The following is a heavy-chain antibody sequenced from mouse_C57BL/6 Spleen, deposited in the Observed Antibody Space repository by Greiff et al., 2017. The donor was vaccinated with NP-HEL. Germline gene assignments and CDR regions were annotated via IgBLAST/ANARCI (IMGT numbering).Heavy chain of an antibody. CDR1: GYTFTSYW. Sequence: QVQLQQPGAELVKPGASVKMSCKASGYTFTSYWITWVKQRPGQGLEWIGDIYPGSGSTNYNEKFKSKATLTVDTSSSTAYMQLSSLTSEDSAVYYCARARDSSGYEYAMDYWGQGTSVTVSS. V-gene: IGHV1-55*01. CDR2: IYPGSGST. J-gene: IGHJ4*01. CDR3: ARARDSSGYEYAMDY. D-gene: IGHD3-2*02.